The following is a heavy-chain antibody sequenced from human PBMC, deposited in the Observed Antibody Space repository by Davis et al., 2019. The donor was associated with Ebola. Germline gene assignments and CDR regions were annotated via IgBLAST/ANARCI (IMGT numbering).Heavy chain of an antibody. CDR3: ARDPEYSRYQPFDI. J-gene: IGHJ3*02. V-gene: IGHV3-11*04. Sequence: GESLKISCAASGFTFSDYYMSWIRQAPGKGLEWVSYISSSGSTIYYADSVKGRFTISRDNAKNSLYLQMNSLRAEDTAVYYCARDPEYSRYQPFDIWGQGTMVTVSS. CDR2: ISSSGSTI. D-gene: IGHD6-13*01. CDR1: GFTFSDYY.